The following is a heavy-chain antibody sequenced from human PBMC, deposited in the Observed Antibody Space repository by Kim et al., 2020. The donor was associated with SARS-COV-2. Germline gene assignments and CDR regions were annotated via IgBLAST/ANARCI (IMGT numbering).Heavy chain of an antibody. V-gene: IGHV3-21*01. Sequence: GGSLRLSCAASGFTFSSYSMNWVRQAPGKGLEWVSSISSSSYIYYADSVKGRFTISRDNAKNSLYLQMNSLRAEDTAVYYCARSKRLEHFEVPAPYYYMDVWGKGTTVTVSS. CDR2: ISSSSYI. D-gene: IGHD2-2*01. J-gene: IGHJ6*03. CDR1: GFTFSSYS. CDR3: ARSKRLEHFEVPAPYYYMDV.